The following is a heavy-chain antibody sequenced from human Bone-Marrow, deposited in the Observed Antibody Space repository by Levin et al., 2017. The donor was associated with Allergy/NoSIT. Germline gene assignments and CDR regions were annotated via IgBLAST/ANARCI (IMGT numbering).Heavy chain of an antibody. Sequence: VASVKVSCAASGFTVGNNYMSWVRQAPGKGLEWVSVIYSGGSTHYADSVKGRFTISRDSSKNTLYLQMNSLGAEDTAMYYCARRSYSRSASLGYWGQGTLVTVSS. V-gene: IGHV3-53*01. CDR2: IYSGGST. J-gene: IGHJ4*02. CDR1: GFTVGNNY. CDR3: ARRSYSRSASLGY. D-gene: IGHD2-21*01.